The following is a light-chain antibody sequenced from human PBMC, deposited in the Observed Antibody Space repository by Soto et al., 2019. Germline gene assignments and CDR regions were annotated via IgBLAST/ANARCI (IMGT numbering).Light chain of an antibody. CDR2: AAP. CDR3: QQASSFPHT. J-gene: IGKJ2*01. CDR1: QPISSW. Sequence: DIPMTQSPSTVSASVGDGVTITCRASQPISSWLAWFRQRPGKAPELLIYAAPTLHSGVPSRFSGSGSGTDFALTISGLQPEDFATYYCQQASSFPHTFGQGTRVDIK. V-gene: IGKV1-12*01.